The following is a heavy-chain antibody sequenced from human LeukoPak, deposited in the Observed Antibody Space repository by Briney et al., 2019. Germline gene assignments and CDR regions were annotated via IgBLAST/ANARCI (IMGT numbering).Heavy chain of an antibody. Sequence: SSVKVSCKASGGTFSSYAISWVRQAPGQGLEWMGIINPSGGSTSYAQKFQGRVTMTRDTSTSTVYMELSSLRSEDTAVYYCARHSAYWFDYWGQGTLVTVSS. D-gene: IGHD4/OR15-4a*01. CDR1: GGTFSSYA. CDR2: INPSGGST. V-gene: IGHV1-46*01. CDR3: ARHSAYWFDY. J-gene: IGHJ4*02.